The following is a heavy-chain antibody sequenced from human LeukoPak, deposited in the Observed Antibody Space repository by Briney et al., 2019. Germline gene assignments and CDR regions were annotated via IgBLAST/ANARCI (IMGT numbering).Heavy chain of an antibody. J-gene: IGHJ4*02. V-gene: IGHV4-59*02. Sequence: SETLSLTCTLSGGSVSSYYWSWIRQPPGKGLEWIGYIYYSGSTNYNPSLKSRVTISVDTSKHQFSLKLSSVTATDTAVYYCARGFEGYYGSGSYYLFAYWGQGTLVTVSS. CDR1: GGSVSSYY. D-gene: IGHD3-10*01. CDR3: ARGFEGYYGSGSYYLFAY. CDR2: IYYSGST.